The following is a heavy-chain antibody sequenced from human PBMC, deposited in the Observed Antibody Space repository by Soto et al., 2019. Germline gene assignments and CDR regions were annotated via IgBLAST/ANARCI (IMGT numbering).Heavy chain of an antibody. J-gene: IGHJ3*01. CDR3: ARNLPYNGDWYCAFDV. Sequence: SETLSLTCAVSSGSISSSNWWSWVRQPPGKGLEWIGEISHTGTINYNPSLKSRATMSVNKSKGQFSLNLTSVTVADTAVYYCARNLPYNGDWYCAFDVWGQGKMVTVSS. CDR1: SGSISSSNW. V-gene: IGHV4-4*02. CDR2: ISHTGTI. D-gene: IGHD2-21*02.